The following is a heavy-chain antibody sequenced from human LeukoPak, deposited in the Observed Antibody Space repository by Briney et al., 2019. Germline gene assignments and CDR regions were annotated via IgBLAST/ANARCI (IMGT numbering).Heavy chain of an antibody. Sequence: PGGSLRLSCAASGFTFSSSAMSWVRQVPGKGLEWVSGISASGGSTYYADSVRGRFTISRDNSKNTLYLQMNSLRAEDTAVYYCAKGLSITMISVYFDYWGQGTLVTVSS. V-gene: IGHV3-23*01. CDR2: ISASGGST. CDR1: GFTFSSSA. J-gene: IGHJ4*02. CDR3: AKGLSITMISVYFDY. D-gene: IGHD3-22*01.